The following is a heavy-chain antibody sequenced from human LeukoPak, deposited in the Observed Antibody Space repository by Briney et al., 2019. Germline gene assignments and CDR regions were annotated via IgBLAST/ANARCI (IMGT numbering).Heavy chain of an antibody. CDR2: IYHSGST. CDR3: ARVSWNRHFDY. V-gene: IGHV4-38-2*02. CDR1: GYSISSGYY. J-gene: IGHJ4*02. Sequence: PSETLSLTCTVSGYSISSGYYWGWIRQPPGKGLEWIGSIYHSGSTYYNTSLKSRVTISVDTSKNQFSLKLSSVTAADTAVYYCARVSWNRHFDYWGQGTLVTVSS. D-gene: IGHD1-1*01.